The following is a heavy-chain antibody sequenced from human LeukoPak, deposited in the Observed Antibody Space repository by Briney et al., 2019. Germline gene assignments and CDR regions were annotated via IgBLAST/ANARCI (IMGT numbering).Heavy chain of an antibody. J-gene: IGHJ4*02. CDR3: ARDLGYYGQGRAD. D-gene: IGHD3-3*01. CDR1: GGSISSGGYY. Sequence: PSETLSLTCTVSGGSISSGGYYWGWIRQPPGKGLEWIGSMHHGGNTYYNPSLESRAIISVDTSKNQFSLKLNSVTAADTAMYYCARDLGYYGQGRADWGQGTLVIVSS. CDR2: MHHGGNT. V-gene: IGHV4-39*07.